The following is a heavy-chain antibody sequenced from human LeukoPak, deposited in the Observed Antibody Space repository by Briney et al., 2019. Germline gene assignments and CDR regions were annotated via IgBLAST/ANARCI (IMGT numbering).Heavy chain of an antibody. J-gene: IGHJ5*02. Sequence: GASVKVSCKASGYTFTSYGISWVRQAPGQGLEWMGWISAYNGNTNYAQKLQGRVTMTTDTSTSTAYMELRSLRSDDTAVYYCAREISSGYYYVGFQNNWFDPWGQGTLVTVSS. V-gene: IGHV1-18*01. CDR1: GYTFTSYG. CDR2: ISAYNGNT. CDR3: AREISSGYYYVGFQNNWFDP. D-gene: IGHD3-22*01.